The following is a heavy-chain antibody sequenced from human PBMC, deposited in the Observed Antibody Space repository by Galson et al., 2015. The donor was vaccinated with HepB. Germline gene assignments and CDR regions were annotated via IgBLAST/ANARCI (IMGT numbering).Heavy chain of an antibody. J-gene: IGHJ4*02. D-gene: IGHD2-15*01. CDR3: ASGSGGSCSCPRY. CDR1: GFTVSSNY. V-gene: IGHV3-53*01. Sequence: SLRLSCAASGFTVSSNYMSWVRQAPGKGLEWVSVIYTGGSTYYADSVKGRFTISRDNSKNTLYLQVNSLRAEDTAVYYCASGSGGSCSCPRYWGQGTLVTVSS. CDR2: IYTGGST.